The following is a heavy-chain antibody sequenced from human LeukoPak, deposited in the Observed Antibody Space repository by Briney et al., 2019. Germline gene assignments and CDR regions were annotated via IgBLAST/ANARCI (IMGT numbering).Heavy chain of an antibody. CDR1: GYTFTTYA. CDR3: ARKSLERRRGAYGMDV. CDR2: INAGNGNT. J-gene: IGHJ6*02. Sequence: GASVKVSCKASGYTFTTYAIHWVRQAPGQRLEWMGWINAGNGNTKYSQKFQGRVTITRDTSASTAYMELSSLRSEDTAVYYCARKSLERRRGAYGMDVWGQGTTVTVSS. V-gene: IGHV1-3*01. D-gene: IGHD1-1*01.